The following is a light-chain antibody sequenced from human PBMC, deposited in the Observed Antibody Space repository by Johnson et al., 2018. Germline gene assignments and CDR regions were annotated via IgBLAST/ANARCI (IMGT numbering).Light chain of an antibody. V-gene: IGLV1-51*02. CDR1: SSNIGNNY. CDR2: ENN. J-gene: IGLJ1*01. CDR3: GTWDSSLSAGNV. Sequence: SVLTQPPSVSAAPGQKVTISCSGSSSNIGNNYVSWYQQLPGTAPKLLIYENNKRPSGIPDRFSGSKSGTSATLGITGLQTGYEADYYCGTWDSSLSAGNVLRTGTQVTVL.